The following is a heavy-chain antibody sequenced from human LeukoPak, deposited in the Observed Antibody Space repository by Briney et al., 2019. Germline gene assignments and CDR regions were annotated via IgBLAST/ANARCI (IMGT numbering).Heavy chain of an antibody. D-gene: IGHD4-23*01. V-gene: IGHV1-2*02. CDR1: GYTFTGYY. CDR3: ARGGAVYGGKTSGEFDY. Sequence: ASVKVSCKASGYTFTGYYMHWVRQAPGQGLEWMGWINPNSGGTNYAQKFQGRVTMTRDTSISTAYMELSRLRSDDTAVYYCARGGAVYGGKTSGEFDYWGQGTLVTVSS. CDR2: INPNSGGT. J-gene: IGHJ4*02.